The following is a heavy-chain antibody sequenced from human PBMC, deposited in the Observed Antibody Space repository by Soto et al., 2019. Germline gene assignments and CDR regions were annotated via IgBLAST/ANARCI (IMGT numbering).Heavy chain of an antibody. CDR2: IWYDGSNI. CDR1: GFTFSRYG. CDR3: ARDREQWLVGYYFDY. J-gene: IGHJ4*02. V-gene: IGHV3-33*01. Sequence: PGGSLRLSCAASGFTFSRYGMHWVRQAPGRGLEWVAVIWYDGSNIYYADSVKGRFTISRDNSKDTLDLQMNSLRAEDAAVHYCARDREQWLVGYYFDYWGQGTLVTVSS. D-gene: IGHD6-19*01.